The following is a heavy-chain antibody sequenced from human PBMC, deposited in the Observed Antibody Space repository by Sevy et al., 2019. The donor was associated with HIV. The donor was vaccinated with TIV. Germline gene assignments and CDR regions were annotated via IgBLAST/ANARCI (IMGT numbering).Heavy chain of an antibody. CDR3: ARGKGYYDFWSDPSYYYYMDV. J-gene: IGHJ6*03. D-gene: IGHD3-3*01. V-gene: IGHV4-34*01. CDR2: INHSGST. CDR1: GGSFSGYY. Sequence: SETLSLTCAVYGGSFSGYYWSWIRQPPGKGLEWIGEINHSGSTNYNPSLKSRVTISVDTSKNQFSLKLSSVTAADTAVYYCARGKGYYDFWSDPSYYYYMDVWGKGTTVTVSS.